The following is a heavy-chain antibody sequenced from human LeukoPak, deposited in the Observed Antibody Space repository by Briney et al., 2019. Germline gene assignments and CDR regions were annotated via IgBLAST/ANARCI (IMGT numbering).Heavy chain of an antibody. J-gene: IGHJ4*02. Sequence: SEALSLTCAVSGGSISSGGYSWSWIRQPPGKGLEWIGYIYHSGSTYYNPSLKSRVTISVDRSKNQFSLKLSSVTAADTAVYYCARDWGTTLDYWGQGTLVTVSS. CDR1: GGSISSGGYS. D-gene: IGHD3-16*01. CDR2: IYHSGST. CDR3: ARDWGTTLDY. V-gene: IGHV4-30-2*01.